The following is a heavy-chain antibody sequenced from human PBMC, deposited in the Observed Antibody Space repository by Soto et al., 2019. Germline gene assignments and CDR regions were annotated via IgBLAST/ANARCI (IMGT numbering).Heavy chain of an antibody. CDR3: ASLYDFWSGYFNY. CDR2: IYYSGST. Sequence: TSETLSLTCTVSGASISSYYWSWIRQPPGKGLEWIGYIYYSGSTNYNPSLKSRVTISVDTSKNQFSLKLSSVTAADTAVYYCASLYDFWSGYFNYWGQGTLVTVSS. J-gene: IGHJ4*02. CDR1: GASISSYY. V-gene: IGHV4-59*01. D-gene: IGHD3-3*01.